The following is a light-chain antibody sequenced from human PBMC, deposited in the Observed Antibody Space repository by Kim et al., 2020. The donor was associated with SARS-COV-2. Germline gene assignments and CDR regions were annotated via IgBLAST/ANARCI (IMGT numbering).Light chain of an antibody. CDR3: QVWDSSSEHWV. J-gene: IGLJ3*02. Sequence: SSELTQPPSVSVAPGKTASITCGGNNIERKDVHWFQQKPGQAPGVVIFYDSERPSGIPERFSGSTSGNTATLTISWVEAGDEADYYCQVWDSSSEHWVFGGGTQLTVL. CDR1: NIERKD. CDR2: YDS. V-gene: IGLV3-21*04.